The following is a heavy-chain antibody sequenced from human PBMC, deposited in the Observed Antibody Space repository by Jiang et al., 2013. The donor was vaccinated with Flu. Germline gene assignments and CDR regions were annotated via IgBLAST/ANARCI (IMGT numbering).Heavy chain of an antibody. J-gene: IGHJ6*02. V-gene: IGHV2-5*02. D-gene: IGHD2-15*01. CDR3: ARPTPMDV. CDR2: IYWDDDK. Sequence: GWIRQPPGKALEWLALIYWDDDKRYSPSLKSRLTITKDTSKNQVVLTMTNMNPVDTATYYCARPTPMDVWGQGTTVTVSS.